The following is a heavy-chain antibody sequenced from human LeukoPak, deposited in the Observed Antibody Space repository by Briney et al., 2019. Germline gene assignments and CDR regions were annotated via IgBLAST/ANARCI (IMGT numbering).Heavy chain of an antibody. CDR2: INHSGST. CDR3: ARVRMRGYGYRPFDY. CDR1: GGSFSGYY. V-gene: IGHV4-34*01. Sequence: PSETLSLTCAVYGGSFSGYYWSWIRQPPGKGLEWIGEINHSGSTNYNPSLKSRVTISVDTSKNQFSLKLSSVTAADTAVYYCARVRMRGYGYRPFDYWGQGTLVTVSS. J-gene: IGHJ4*02. D-gene: IGHD5-12*01.